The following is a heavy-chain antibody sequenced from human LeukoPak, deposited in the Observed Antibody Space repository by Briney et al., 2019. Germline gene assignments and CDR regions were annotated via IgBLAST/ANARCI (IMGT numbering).Heavy chain of an antibody. V-gene: IGHV3-9*01. D-gene: IGHD1-26*01. CDR2: ISWNSGSI. Sequence: GGSLRLSCAASGFTFDDYAMHWVRQAPGKGLEWVSGISWNSGSIGYADSVKGRFTISRDNSKNTLYLQMNSLRAEDTAVYYCAKTPWEPPYYFDYWGQGTLVTVSS. J-gene: IGHJ4*02. CDR3: AKTPWEPPYYFDY. CDR1: GFTFDDYA.